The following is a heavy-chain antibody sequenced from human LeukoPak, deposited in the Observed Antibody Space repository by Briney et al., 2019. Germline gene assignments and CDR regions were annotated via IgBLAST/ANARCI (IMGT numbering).Heavy chain of an antibody. J-gene: IGHJ6*02. CDR1: GFTFSSYA. Sequence: GGSLRLSCAASGFTFSSYAMSWVRQAPGKGLEWVSAISGSGGSTYYADSVKGRFTISRDNSKNTLYLQMNSLRAEDTAVYYCAKDPAAAGVYYYYYGMDVWGQGTTDTVSS. CDR2: ISGSGGST. CDR3: AKDPAAAGVYYYYYGMDV. V-gene: IGHV3-23*01. D-gene: IGHD6-13*01.